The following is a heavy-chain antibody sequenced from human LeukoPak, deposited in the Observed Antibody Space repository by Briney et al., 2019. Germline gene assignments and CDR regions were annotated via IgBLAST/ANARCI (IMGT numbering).Heavy chain of an antibody. Sequence: PGGSLRLSCAASEFTFSSYTMNWVRQAPGKGLEWVSSISSSSYYIYYADSVKGRFTISRDNAKNSLYLQMNSLRAEDTAVYYCTSGTVEVGFDYWGQGTLVTVSS. CDR1: EFTFSSYT. V-gene: IGHV3-21*01. J-gene: IGHJ4*02. CDR2: ISSSSYYI. D-gene: IGHD1-1*01. CDR3: TSGTVEVGFDY.